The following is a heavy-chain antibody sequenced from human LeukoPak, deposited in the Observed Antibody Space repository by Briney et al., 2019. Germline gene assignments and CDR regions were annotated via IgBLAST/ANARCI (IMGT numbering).Heavy chain of an antibody. CDR3: ARRGYGDLDAFDI. J-gene: IGHJ3*02. Sequence: SVKVSCKASGGTFSSYASSWVRQAPGQGLEWMGGIIPIFGTANYAQKFQGRVTITADESTSTAYMELSSLRSEDTAVYYCARRGYGDLDAFDIWGQGTIVTVSS. D-gene: IGHD4-17*01. CDR1: GGTFSSYA. V-gene: IGHV1-69*13. CDR2: IIPIFGTA.